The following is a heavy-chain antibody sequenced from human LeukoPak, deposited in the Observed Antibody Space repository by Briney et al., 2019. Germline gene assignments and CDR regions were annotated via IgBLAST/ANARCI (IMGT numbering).Heavy chain of an antibody. Sequence: SETLPLTCTVSGGSIMVAAYSWSWIRQPPGKGLEWIGYIYYSGRTYYNPSLKSRVTISLDRSKNQFSLKLSSVTAADTAVYFCARGYGDNSGAFDIWGQGTLVTVPS. CDR1: GGSIMVAAYS. CDR3: ARGYGDNSGAFDI. V-gene: IGHV4-30-2*01. CDR2: IYYSGRT. D-gene: IGHD4-23*01. J-gene: IGHJ3*02.